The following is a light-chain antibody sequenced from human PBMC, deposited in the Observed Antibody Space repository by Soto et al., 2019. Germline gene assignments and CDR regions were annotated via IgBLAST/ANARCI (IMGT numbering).Light chain of an antibody. J-gene: IGKJ1*01. CDR2: GAS. V-gene: IGKV3-20*01. CDR1: QSVSSSY. CDR3: QQYGSSPQT. Sequence: EIVLTQSTGTLSFSPGEGATLSCRASQSVSSSYLAWYQQKPGQAPRLLIYGASSRATGIPDRFSGSGSGTDFTLTISRLDPEDFAVYYCQQYGSSPQTFGQGTKVDIK.